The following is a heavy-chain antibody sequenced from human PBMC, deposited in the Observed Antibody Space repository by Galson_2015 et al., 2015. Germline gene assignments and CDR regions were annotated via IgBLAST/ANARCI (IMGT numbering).Heavy chain of an antibody. CDR3: ARANYGSGRPSNWYFDL. CDR2: IGTAGDT. D-gene: IGHD3-10*01. V-gene: IGHV3-13*01. Sequence: SLRLSCAASGFTFSFYDMYWVRQVTGKGLEWVSAIGTAGDTYYAGSVKGRFTISRENAKNSLYLQMNSLRAGDTAVYYCARANYGSGRPSNWYFDLWGRGTLVTVSP. CDR1: GFTFSFYD. J-gene: IGHJ2*01.